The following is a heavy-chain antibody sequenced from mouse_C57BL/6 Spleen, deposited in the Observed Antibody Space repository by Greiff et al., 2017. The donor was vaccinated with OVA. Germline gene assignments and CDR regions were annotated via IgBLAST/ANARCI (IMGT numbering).Heavy chain of an antibody. Sequence: EVQGVESGGDLVKPGGSLKLSCAASGFTFSSYGMSWVRQTPDTRLEWVATISSGGSYTYYPDSVKGRFTISRDNAKNTLYLQMSSLKSDDTAMYYCARHYYGSSYWYFDVWGTGTTVTVSS. J-gene: IGHJ1*03. CDR3: ARHYYGSSYWYFDV. CDR1: GFTFSSYG. D-gene: IGHD1-1*01. V-gene: IGHV5-6*01. CDR2: ISSGGSYT.